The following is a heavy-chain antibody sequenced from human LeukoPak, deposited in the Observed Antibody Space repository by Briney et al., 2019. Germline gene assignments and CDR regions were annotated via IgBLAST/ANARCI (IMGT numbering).Heavy chain of an antibody. CDR1: GYRLTNNW. Sequence: GESLNISCKVSGYRLTNNWIGLVRQVPGKGLECMGIINPGYSDTRYSPSFQGQVTFSVDTSTSSVYLQLSSMKASDTAIYYCARFALSSSLDYWGQGTLVTVSP. CDR3: ARFALSSSLDY. CDR2: INPGYSDT. J-gene: IGHJ4*02. D-gene: IGHD6-13*01. V-gene: IGHV5-51*01.